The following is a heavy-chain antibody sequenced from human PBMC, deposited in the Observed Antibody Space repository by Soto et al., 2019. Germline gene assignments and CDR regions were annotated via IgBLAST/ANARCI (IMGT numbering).Heavy chain of an antibody. Sequence: GGSLRLSCVASGFTFSDYYMSWIRQAPGKGLEWVSDISSSGTTIYYADSVKGRFTISRDNAKTSLYLQMNSLRVEDTAVYFCATLVSAPREVWTAGEPDDFDIWGQGTMVTV. CDR3: ATLVSAPREVWTAGEPDDFDI. CDR2: ISSSGTTI. CDR1: GFTFSDYY. V-gene: IGHV3-11*01. D-gene: IGHD1-26*01. J-gene: IGHJ3*02.